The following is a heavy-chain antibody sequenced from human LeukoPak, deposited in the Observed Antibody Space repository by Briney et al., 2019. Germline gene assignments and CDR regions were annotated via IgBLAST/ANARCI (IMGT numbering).Heavy chain of an antibody. Sequence: SETLSLTCAVYGGSFSGYYWSWIRQPPGKGLEWIGSIYYSGSTYYTPSLKSRVTISVDTSKNQFSLKLSSVTAADTAVYYCARDLVSGSYAVYWGQGTLVTVSS. CDR3: ARDLVSGSYAVY. CDR2: IYYSGST. CDR1: GGSFSGYY. V-gene: IGHV4-34*01. J-gene: IGHJ4*02. D-gene: IGHD1-26*01.